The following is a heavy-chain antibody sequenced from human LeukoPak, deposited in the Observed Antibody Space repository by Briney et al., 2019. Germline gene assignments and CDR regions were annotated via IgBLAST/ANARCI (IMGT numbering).Heavy chain of an antibody. V-gene: IGHV3-21*01. CDR3: ARDYGYSYGSDY. Sequence: GGSLRLSCAASGFTFSSYNMNWVRQAPGKGLEWVSSISSSSSYIYYADSVKGRFTISRDNAKNSLYLQMNSLRAEDTAVYYCARDYGYSYGSDYWGQGTLVTVSS. CDR2: ISSSSSYI. CDR1: GFTFSSYN. D-gene: IGHD5-18*01. J-gene: IGHJ4*02.